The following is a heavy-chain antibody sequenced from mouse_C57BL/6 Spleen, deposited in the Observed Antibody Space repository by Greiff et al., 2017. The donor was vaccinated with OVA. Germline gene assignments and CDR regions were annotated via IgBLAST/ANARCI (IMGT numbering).Heavy chain of an antibody. J-gene: IGHJ4*01. CDR1: GFTFSDYY. D-gene: IGHD1-1*01. Sequence: DVMLVESGGGLVQPGGSLKLSCAASGFTFSDYYMYWVRQTPEKRLEWVAYISNGGGSTYYPDTVKGRFTISRDNAKNTLYLQMSRLKSEDTAMYYCARPRYGSSYNYAMDYWGQGTSVTVSS. V-gene: IGHV5-12*01. CDR3: ARPRYGSSYNYAMDY. CDR2: ISNGGGST.